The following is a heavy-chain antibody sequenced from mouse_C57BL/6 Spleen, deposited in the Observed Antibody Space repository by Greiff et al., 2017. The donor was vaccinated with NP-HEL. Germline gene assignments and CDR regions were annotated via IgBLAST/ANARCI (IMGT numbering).Heavy chain of an antibody. Sequence: QVQLKQPGAELVKPGASVKLSCKASGYTFTSYWMHWVKQRPGQGLEWIGMIHPNSGSTNYNEKFKSKATLTVDKSSSTAYMQLSSLTSEDSAVYYCARTVVASRYCDVWGTGTTVTVSS. D-gene: IGHD1-1*01. CDR3: ARTVVASRYCDV. CDR1: GYTFTSYW. J-gene: IGHJ1*03. CDR2: IHPNSGST. V-gene: IGHV1-64*01.